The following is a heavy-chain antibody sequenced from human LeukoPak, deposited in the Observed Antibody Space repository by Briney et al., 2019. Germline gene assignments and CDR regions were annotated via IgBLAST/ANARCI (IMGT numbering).Heavy chain of an antibody. V-gene: IGHV1-18*01. D-gene: IGHD3-10*01. CDR1: GYTFTNYG. J-gene: IGHJ6*04. Sequence: APVKVSCKASGYTFTNYGISWVRQAPGHRLRWRGGISTYTGKTNCTQKVQDRVTMTRDTSTSTAYMELRSLRSDDTAVYYCASFYYYGWGNDCYFYGMDVWGKGTTVTVS. CDR3: ASFYYYGWGNDCYFYGMDV. CDR2: ISTYTGKT.